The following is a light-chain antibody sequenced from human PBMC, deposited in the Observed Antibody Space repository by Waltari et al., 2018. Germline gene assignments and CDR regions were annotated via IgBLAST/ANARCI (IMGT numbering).Light chain of an antibody. V-gene: IGKV1-17*01. CDR2: VAS. Sequence: DIQLPQPPSPLSASVGARVTVPCRAGQAFRNILNWYQQKPGKAPKRLMSVASSLESGVPSRFRGSRSETEFTLTISSLQPEDFATYFCLQSESEPFTFGPGTKLEIK. J-gene: IGKJ3*01. CDR3: LQSESEPFT. CDR1: QAFRNI.